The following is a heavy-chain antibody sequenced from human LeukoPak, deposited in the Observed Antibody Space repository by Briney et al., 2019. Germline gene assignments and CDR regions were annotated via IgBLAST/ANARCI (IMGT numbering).Heavy chain of an antibody. Sequence: GGSLRLSCAASGFTVSSNYMSWVRQAPGKGLEWVSVIYSGGSTYYADSVKGRFTISRDNSKNTLYLQMNSLRAEDTAVYYCASEGRSYDSSGYYAFFDYWGQGTLVTVSS. V-gene: IGHV3-53*01. D-gene: IGHD3-22*01. CDR2: IYSGGST. CDR3: ASEGRSYDSSGYYAFFDY. J-gene: IGHJ4*02. CDR1: GFTVSSNY.